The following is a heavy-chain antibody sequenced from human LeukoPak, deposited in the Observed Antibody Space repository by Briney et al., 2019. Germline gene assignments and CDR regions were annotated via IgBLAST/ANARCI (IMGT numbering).Heavy chain of an antibody. J-gene: IGHJ4*02. CDR3: VSHSDPLTGYSFDY. D-gene: IGHD3-9*01. CDR2: IYDNGDT. Sequence: GGSLRLSCAASGFTVTSNYMTWVRQAPGKGLEWVSIIYDNGDTYYADSVKGRFTVTRDSSKNTVSLGMNSLRVDDTAVYYCVSHSDPLTGYSFDYWGQGTLVTVSS. V-gene: IGHV3-53*01. CDR1: GFTVTSNY.